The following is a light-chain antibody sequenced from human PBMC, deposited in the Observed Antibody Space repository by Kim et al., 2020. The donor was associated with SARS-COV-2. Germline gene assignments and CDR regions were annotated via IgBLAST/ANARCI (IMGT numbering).Light chain of an antibody. V-gene: IGKV1-5*03. CDR2: KAS. Sequence: DIQMTQSPSTLSASVGDRVTITCRASQSISSWLAWYQQKPGKAPKLLIYKASSLESGVPSRFSGSGSGTEFTLTISSLQPDDFATYYCQHSFTFGGGTKLEI. CDR3: QHSFT. J-gene: IGKJ4*01. CDR1: QSISSW.